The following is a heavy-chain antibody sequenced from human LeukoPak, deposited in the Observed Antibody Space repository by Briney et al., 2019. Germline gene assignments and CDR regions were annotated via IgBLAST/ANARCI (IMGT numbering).Heavy chain of an antibody. J-gene: IGHJ4*02. D-gene: IGHD6-19*01. Sequence: SETLSLTCPVSGGFTSSYYCSWIRQPPGRGLEWIGHIYYRGSTNYNPSLKSGVAIPVDQSKNQFSLKLGSVDPEDPAVYCFAGPRGYSSDCYAFDYWGQGTLVTVSS. CDR1: GGFTSSYY. V-gene: IGHV4-59*01. CDR2: IYYRGST. CDR3: AGPRGYSSDCYAFDY.